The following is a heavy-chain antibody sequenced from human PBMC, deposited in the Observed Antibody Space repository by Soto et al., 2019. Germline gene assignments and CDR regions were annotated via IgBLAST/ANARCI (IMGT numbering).Heavy chain of an antibody. V-gene: IGHV3-7*01. J-gene: IGHJ6*04. CDR3: VREKASRL. CDR1: GFTFTSYW. Sequence: EVQVVESGGGLVQPGGSLRLSCAASGFTFTSYWMTWVRQAPGRGLEWVANINKDGSEKSYVDSVKGRFTISRDNAKSSLYLQKNTLRDDDTGVYYCVREKASRLWGKGTTVIVSS. CDR2: INKDGSEK.